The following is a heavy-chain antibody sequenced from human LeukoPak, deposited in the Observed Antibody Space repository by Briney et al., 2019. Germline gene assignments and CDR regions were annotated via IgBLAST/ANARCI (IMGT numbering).Heavy chain of an antibody. CDR2: ISGGGGST. CDR1: GFTFSSYA. Sequence: GGSLRLSCAASGFTFSSYAMSWVRQAPGRGPEWVSGISGGGGSTFYADSVKGRFTISRDNSKNTLYLRMSSLRAEDTAVYFCANSVYGSGSLLTFDIWGQGTMVTVSS. J-gene: IGHJ3*02. CDR3: ANSVYGSGSLLTFDI. V-gene: IGHV3-23*01. D-gene: IGHD3-10*01.